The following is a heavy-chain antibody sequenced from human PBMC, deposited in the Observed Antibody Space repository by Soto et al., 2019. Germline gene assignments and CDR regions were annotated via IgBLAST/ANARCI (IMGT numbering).Heavy chain of an antibody. Sequence: GASVKVSCKASGGTFSSYAISWVRQAPGQGLEWTGGIIPIFGTASYAQKFQGRVTITADKSTSTAYMELSSLRSEDTAVYYCARGEEGLMVTYYYYGMDVWGQGTTVTVSS. V-gene: IGHV1-69*06. D-gene: IGHD5-18*01. CDR3: ARGEEGLMVTYYYYGMDV. J-gene: IGHJ6*02. CDR1: GGTFSSYA. CDR2: IIPIFGTA.